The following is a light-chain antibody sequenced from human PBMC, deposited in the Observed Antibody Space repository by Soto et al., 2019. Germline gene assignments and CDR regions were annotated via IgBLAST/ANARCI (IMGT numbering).Light chain of an antibody. J-gene: IGKJ1*01. Sequence: DIQMTQSPSSLSASVEDRVIITCRASQGINNYLAWYQQKPGKVPVLLIYSASTLKAGIPSRFSGSGAGTDFTLTISSLQPEDFATYYCQKYDSAPRTFGQGTKVDIK. CDR1: QGINNY. CDR3: QKYDSAPRT. CDR2: SAS. V-gene: IGKV1-27*01.